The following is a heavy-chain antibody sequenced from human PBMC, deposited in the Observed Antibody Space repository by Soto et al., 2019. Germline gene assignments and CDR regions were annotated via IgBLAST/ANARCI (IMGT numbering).Heavy chain of an antibody. CDR1: GGTFSSYT. Sequence: QVQLVQSGAEVKKPGSSVKVSCKASGGTFSSYTISWVRQAPGQGLEWMGRIIPILGIANYAQKFQGRVTITADKATSRAYMELSSLRSEDTAVYYCASITYCGGDCYHGYFDLGGRGTLVTVSS. D-gene: IGHD2-21*02. CDR2: IIPILGIA. J-gene: IGHJ2*01. V-gene: IGHV1-69*02. CDR3: ASITYCGGDCYHGYFDL.